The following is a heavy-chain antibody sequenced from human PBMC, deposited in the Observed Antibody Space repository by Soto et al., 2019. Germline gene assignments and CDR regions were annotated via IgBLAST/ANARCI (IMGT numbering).Heavy chain of an antibody. V-gene: IGHV3-33*01. D-gene: IGHD4-4*01. J-gene: IGHJ5*02. CDR2: IWYDGSNK. CDR3: ARGGAMTTVTEDNWFDP. Sequence: QVQLVESGGGVVQPGRSLRLSCAASGFTFSSYGMHWVRQAPGKGLEWVAVIWYDGSNKYYADSVKGRFTISRDNSKNTLYLQMNSLRAEDTAVYYCARGGAMTTVTEDNWFDPWGQGTLVTVSS. CDR1: GFTFSSYG.